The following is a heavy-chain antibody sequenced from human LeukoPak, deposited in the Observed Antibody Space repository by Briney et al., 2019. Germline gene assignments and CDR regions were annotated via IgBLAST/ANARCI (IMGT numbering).Heavy chain of an antibody. CDR3: ARDSADYYGSGSYYRIDVFDI. D-gene: IGHD3-10*01. CDR1: GFTFSNYE. J-gene: IGHJ3*02. CDR2: ITSGGSTI. Sequence: GGSLRLSCAASGFTFSNYEMNWVRQAPGKGLEWVSYITSGGSTIYYADSVKGRFSISRDNARNSLYLRMNSLRVEDTAVHYCARDSADYYGSGSYYRIDVFDIWGQGTMVTVSS. V-gene: IGHV3-48*03.